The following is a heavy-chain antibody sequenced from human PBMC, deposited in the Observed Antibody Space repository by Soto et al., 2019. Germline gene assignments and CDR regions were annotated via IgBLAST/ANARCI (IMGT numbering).Heavy chain of an antibody. CDR2: MSDTGRS. J-gene: IGHJ4*02. Sequence: PSETLSLTCTVSGVSISSHYWTWIRQPPGKGLEWIGYMSDTGRSNFNPSLKSRVTISIDTSKNHFSLKLNSVTAADTAVYSCARTGGYCSGGACYPHYLDYWAQGTLVTVSS. CDR3: ARTGGYCSGGACYPHYLDY. V-gene: IGHV4-59*11. D-gene: IGHD2-15*01. CDR1: GVSISSHY.